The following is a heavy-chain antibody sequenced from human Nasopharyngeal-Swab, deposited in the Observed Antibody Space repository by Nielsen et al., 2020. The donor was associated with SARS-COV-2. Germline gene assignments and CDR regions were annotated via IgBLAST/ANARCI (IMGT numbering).Heavy chain of an antibody. CDR1: GFTFSNYY. J-gene: IGHJ4*02. CDR3: AKDGGFMGATTLFES. D-gene: IGHD1-26*01. CDR2: ISSGSAYI. V-gene: IGHV3-21*06. Sequence: GGSLRLSCAASGFTFSNYYMYWVRQAPGKGLQWVSSISSGSAYIHYADSVKGRFTISRDNAENSVYLQMNSLRADDTAVYYCAKDGGFMGATTLFESWGQGTLVTVSS.